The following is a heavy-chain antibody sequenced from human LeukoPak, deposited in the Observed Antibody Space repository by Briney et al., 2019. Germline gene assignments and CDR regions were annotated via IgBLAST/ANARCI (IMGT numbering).Heavy chain of an antibody. J-gene: IGHJ4*02. CDR1: GFNFYNYA. D-gene: IGHD3-22*01. V-gene: IGHV3-23*01. CDR3: AKDLSRYYYDSSGYSAYFDY. Sequence: PGGSLKLSCAASGFNFYNYAMLWVRQAPGKGLEWVAGIGGSVGGTYYADSVKGRFTISRDNSKNTLYLQMNSLRAEDTAVYYCAKDLSRYYYDSSGYSAYFDYWGQGTLVTVSS. CDR2: IGGSVGGT.